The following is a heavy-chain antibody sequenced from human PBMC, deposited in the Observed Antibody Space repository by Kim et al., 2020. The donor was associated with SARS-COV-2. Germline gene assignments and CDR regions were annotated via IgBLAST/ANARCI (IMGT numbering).Heavy chain of an antibody. D-gene: IGHD5-12*01. Sequence: GGSLRLSCAASGFSFSDNYMTWIRQAPGQGLEWLSDISGSGHTSYTDSVKGRFTISRENDKKSLYLQMNSLRVEDTAVYYCVRDRDGYNSFDYWGQGTLVTVSS. CDR1: GFSFSDNY. CDR2: ISGSGHT. J-gene: IGHJ4*02. V-gene: IGHV3-11*06. CDR3: VRDRDGYNSFDY.